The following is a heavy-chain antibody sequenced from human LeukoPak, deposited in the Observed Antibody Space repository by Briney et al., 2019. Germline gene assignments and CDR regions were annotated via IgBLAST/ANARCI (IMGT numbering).Heavy chain of an antibody. V-gene: IGHV3-30*03. CDR1: GFTFSSYG. J-gene: IGHJ6*02. CDR2: ISYDGSNK. CDR3: AREFLYGSGSYYYYYYGMDV. Sequence: GRSLRLSCAASGFTFSSYGMHWVRQAPGKGLEWVAVISYDGSNKYYADSVKGRFTISRDNSKNTLYLQMNSLRAEDTAVYYCAREFLYGSGSYYYYYYGMDVWGQGTTVTVSS. D-gene: IGHD3-10*01.